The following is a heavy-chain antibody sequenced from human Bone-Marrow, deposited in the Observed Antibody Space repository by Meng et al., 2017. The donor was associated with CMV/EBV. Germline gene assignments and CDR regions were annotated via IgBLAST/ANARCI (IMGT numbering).Heavy chain of an antibody. CDR2: IYPGDSDT. J-gene: IGHJ4*02. V-gene: IGHV5-51*01. D-gene: IGHD5-24*01. CDR3: ARRPQRWLQLGVGCDY. CDR1: GYSFTSYW. Sequence: GGSLRLSCKGSGYSFTSYWIGWVRQMPGKGLEWMGIIYPGDSDTRYSPSFQGQVTISADKSISTAYLQWSSLKASDTAMYYCARRPQRWLQLGVGCDYWGQGNLVNVDS.